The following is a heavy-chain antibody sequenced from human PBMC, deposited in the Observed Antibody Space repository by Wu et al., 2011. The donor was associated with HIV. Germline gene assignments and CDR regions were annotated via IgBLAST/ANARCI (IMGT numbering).Heavy chain of an antibody. J-gene: IGHJ4*02. CDR2: MDPNSGNT. V-gene: IGHV1-8*03. CDR3: ARGPFDNSGYYSFY. Sequence: EVKKPGASVKVSCKASGYTFTNYDINWVRQATGQGLEWMGWMDPNSGNTGYAQKFQGRITFTRNTSISTAYMELSSLRSEDTAVYYCARGPFDNSGYYSFYWGQGTLVTVSS. D-gene: IGHD3-22*01. CDR1: GYTFTNYD.